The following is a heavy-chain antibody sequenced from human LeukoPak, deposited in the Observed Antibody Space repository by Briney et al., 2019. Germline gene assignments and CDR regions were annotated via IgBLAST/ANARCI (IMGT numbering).Heavy chain of an antibody. CDR2: IYTSGST. CDR3: AREVRTIPIRKLDYYYYYMDV. V-gene: IGHV4-4*07. Sequence: SETLSLTCSVSGGSINNYYWNWIRQPAGKGLEWIGRIYTSGSTNSNPSLESRVTMSVATSRNQFSLKLSSVTAADTAMYFCAREVRTIPIRKLDYYYYYMDVWGKGTTVTISS. D-gene: IGHD2-2*02. CDR1: GGSINNYY. J-gene: IGHJ6*03.